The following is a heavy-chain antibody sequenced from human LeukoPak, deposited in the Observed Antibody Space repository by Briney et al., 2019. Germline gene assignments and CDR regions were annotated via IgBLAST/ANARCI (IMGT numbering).Heavy chain of an antibody. V-gene: IGHV4-34*01. D-gene: IGHD3-10*01. CDR2: IHNSGTT. J-gene: IGHJ4*02. CDR3: ARRYYYNLGSFPFDF. Sequence: SETMSLTCAVSGGPFSGYFWSWIRQSSGKGLEWIGEIHNSGTTNYNPSLNSRVTISEDTSKNQFYLNLSSVTAADTAVYYCARRYYYNLGSFPFDFWGQGTLVTVSS. CDR1: GGPFSGYF.